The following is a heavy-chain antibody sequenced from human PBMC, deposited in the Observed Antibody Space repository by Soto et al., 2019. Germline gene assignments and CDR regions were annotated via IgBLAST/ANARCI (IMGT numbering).Heavy chain of an antibody. CDR1: GFTFSSYA. J-gene: IGHJ4*02. D-gene: IGHD4-17*01. Sequence: GGSLRLSCAASGFTFSSYAMSWVRQAPGKGLEWVSAISGSGGSTYYADSVKGRFTISRDNSKNTLYLQMNSLRAEDTAVYYCAKHWDYGDNQAPFGYWGQGTLVTVSS. CDR3: AKHWDYGDNQAPFGY. CDR2: ISGSGGST. V-gene: IGHV3-23*01.